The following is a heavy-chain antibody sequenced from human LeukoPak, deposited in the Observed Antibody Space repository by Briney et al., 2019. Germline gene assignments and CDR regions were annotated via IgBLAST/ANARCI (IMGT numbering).Heavy chain of an antibody. Sequence: SETLSLTCTVSGGSISSSSYYWGWIRQPPGKGLEWIGSIYYSGSTNYNPSLKSRVTISVDTSKNQFSLKLSSVTAADTAVYYCARDLGTFLGAFDIWGQGTMVTVSS. V-gene: IGHV4-39*07. D-gene: IGHD3-16*01. CDR2: IYYSGST. CDR3: ARDLGTFLGAFDI. CDR1: GGSISSSSYY. J-gene: IGHJ3*02.